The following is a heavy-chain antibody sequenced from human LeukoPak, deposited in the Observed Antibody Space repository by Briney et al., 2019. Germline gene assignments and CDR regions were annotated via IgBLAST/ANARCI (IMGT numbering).Heavy chain of an antibody. V-gene: IGHV1-69*05. J-gene: IGHJ4*02. CDR3: ARGPISITGTTLSSIHFDY. CDR1: GGTFSSYA. D-gene: IGHD1-7*01. CDR2: IIPIFGTA. Sequence: GASVKVSCKASGGTFSSYAISWVRQAPGQGLEWMGEIIPIFGTANYAQKFQGRVTITTDESTSTAYMELSSLRSEDTAVYYCARGPISITGTTLSSIHFDYWGQGTLVTVSS.